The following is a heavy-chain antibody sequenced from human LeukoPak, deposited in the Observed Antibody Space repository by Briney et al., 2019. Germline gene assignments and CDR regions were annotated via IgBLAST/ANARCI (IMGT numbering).Heavy chain of an antibody. CDR1: GGSISSSSYY. CDR2: MYYNGST. V-gene: IGHV4-39*07. Sequence: SETLSLTCSVSGGSISSSSYYLAWIRQPPGKGLEWIGTMYYNGSTYYNPSLKSRVSISVDTSKNQFSLKLSSVTAADTAVYYCARGGYYYDSSGYYSLDYWGQGTLVTVSS. J-gene: IGHJ4*02. CDR3: ARGGYYYDSSGYYSLDY. D-gene: IGHD3-22*01.